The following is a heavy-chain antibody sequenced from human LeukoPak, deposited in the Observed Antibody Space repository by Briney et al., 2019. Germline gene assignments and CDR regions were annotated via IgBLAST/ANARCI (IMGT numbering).Heavy chain of an antibody. D-gene: IGHD3-10*02. Sequence: PGGSLRLSCVTSGFTFSDYYITWIRQSPGKGLQWVAYISSTGSTSYYADSVKGRFTISRDNAENSLYLQMNTLRAEDTAVYYCAELGITMIGGVWGKGTTVTISS. CDR3: AELGITMIGGV. CDR2: ISSTGSTS. CDR1: GFTFSDYY. J-gene: IGHJ6*04. V-gene: IGHV3-11*04.